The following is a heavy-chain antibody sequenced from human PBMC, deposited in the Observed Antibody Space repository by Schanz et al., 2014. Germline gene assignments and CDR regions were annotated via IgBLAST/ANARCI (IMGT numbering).Heavy chain of an antibody. Sequence: EVHLEESGGGLVQPGGSLRLSCAASGFNFKAYAMSWVRQAPGKGLEWVSAISGSGGSTVYADSVKGRFTISRDNAKNSLYLQMNSLRAEDTAVYYCAKAGSGWSTAGYYYWGQGTLVAVSS. CDR3: AKAGSGWSTAGYYY. V-gene: IGHV3-23*04. D-gene: IGHD6-19*01. J-gene: IGHJ4*02. CDR2: ISGSGGST. CDR1: GFNFKAYA.